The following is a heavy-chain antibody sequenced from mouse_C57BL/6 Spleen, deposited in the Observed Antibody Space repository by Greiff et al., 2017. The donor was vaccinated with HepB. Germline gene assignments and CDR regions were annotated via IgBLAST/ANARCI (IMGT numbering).Heavy chain of an antibody. V-gene: IGHV1-7*01. CDR3: AVIYYDYDGAMDY. J-gene: IGHJ4*01. D-gene: IGHD2-4*01. CDR1: GYTFTSYW. Sequence: VQLQQSGAELAKPGASVKLSCKASGYTFTSYWMHWVKQRPGQGLEWIGYINPSSGYTKYNQKFKDKATLTADKSSSTAYMQLSSLTYEDYAVYYCAVIYYDYDGAMDYWGQGTSVTVSS. CDR2: INPSSGYT.